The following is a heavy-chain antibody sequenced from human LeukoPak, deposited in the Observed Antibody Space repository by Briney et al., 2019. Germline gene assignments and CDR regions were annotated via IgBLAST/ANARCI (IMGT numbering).Heavy chain of an antibody. D-gene: IGHD6-13*01. CDR2: INQDGSKK. CDR3: ARDSSSWYVRGYMDV. Sequence: GGSLRLSCAASGFTFTNYWMNWVRQAPGKGLEWVANINQDGSKKYYVDSVKGRFTISRDSAKNSLYLQMNSLRAEDTAVYYCARDSSSWYVRGYMDVWGKGTTVTISS. V-gene: IGHV3-7*01. CDR1: GFTFTNYW. J-gene: IGHJ6*03.